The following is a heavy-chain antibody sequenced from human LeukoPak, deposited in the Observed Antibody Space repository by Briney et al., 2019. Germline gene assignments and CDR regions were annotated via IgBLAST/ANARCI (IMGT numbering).Heavy chain of an antibody. Sequence: SETLSLTCAVSGGSIRSYNWNWIRQPPGKGLEWIGYISEAGSTNYNSSLENRVTLSLDTSKSQISLNLRSATVADTAVYYCARQDALGKFPPPYYLDVWGKGTTVIVS. J-gene: IGHJ6*03. V-gene: IGHV4-59*08. CDR2: ISEAGST. CDR1: GGSIRSYN. CDR3: ARQDALGKFPPPYYLDV. D-gene: IGHD1-26*01.